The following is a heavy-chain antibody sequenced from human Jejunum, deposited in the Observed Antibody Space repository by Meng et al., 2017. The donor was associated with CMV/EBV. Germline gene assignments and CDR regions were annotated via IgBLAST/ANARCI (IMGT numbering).Heavy chain of an antibody. Sequence: ASGFTFSLFTMPWVRQAPGRGLQWVALISKDGSNRYYADSVKGRFTISRDSSTNTLFLQMNSLRPDDTAVYYCAREPQLEIDAFDIWGQGTTVTVSS. CDR3: AREPQLEIDAFDI. D-gene: IGHD1-1*01. CDR1: GFTFSLFT. J-gene: IGHJ3*02. CDR2: ISKDGSNR. V-gene: IGHV3-30-3*01.